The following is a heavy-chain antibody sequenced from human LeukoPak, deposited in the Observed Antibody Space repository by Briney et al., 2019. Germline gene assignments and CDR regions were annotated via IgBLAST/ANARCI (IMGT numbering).Heavy chain of an antibody. D-gene: IGHD3-22*01. CDR2: VKSGGGT. CDR3: ARAPPEIGGYYPEYFRH. Sequence: VGALRLSSVASRFTLSTYLIHWVRQAPPKGLMWVSRVKSGGGTNYADSVKGRFTISRDNAKKTVSLQINSLRPEDTGVYYCARAPPEIGGYYPEYFRHWGQGTLVTVSS. CDR1: RFTLSTYL. V-gene: IGHV3-74*01. J-gene: IGHJ1*01.